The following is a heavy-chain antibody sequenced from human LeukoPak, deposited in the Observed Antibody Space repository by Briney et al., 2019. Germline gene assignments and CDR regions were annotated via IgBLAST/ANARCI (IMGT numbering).Heavy chain of an antibody. D-gene: IGHD1-26*01. CDR2: INCDGGST. J-gene: IGHJ4*02. V-gene: IGHV3-20*04. CDR3: ARDSFSGSSIDY. Sequence: PGGALRLSCAPSRFTLDEYGMSWVREAPGKRLEWGSSINCDGGSTHYADSVQRGFTISRDNAKNSLHLQMKSMSGEETDLSSRARDSFSGSSIDYWGQGTLVTVSS. CDR1: RFTLDEYG.